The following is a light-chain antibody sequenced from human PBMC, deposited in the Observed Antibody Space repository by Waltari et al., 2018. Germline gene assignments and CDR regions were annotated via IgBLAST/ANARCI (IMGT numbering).Light chain of an antibody. CDR2: GAS. V-gene: IGKV3-20*01. CDR1: QSVSRA. CDR3: QHYVRLPAT. Sequence: EILLTQSPGTLSLSLGDRATLSCRASQSVSRALAWYQQKPGQAPRLLIYGASTRATGIPDRFGGSGSGTDFSLTISRLEPDDFAVYYCQHYVRLPATFGQGTTVEI. J-gene: IGKJ1*01.